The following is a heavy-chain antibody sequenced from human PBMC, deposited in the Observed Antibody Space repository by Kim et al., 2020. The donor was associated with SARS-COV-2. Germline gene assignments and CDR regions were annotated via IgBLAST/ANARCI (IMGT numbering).Heavy chain of an antibody. Sequence: GESLKISCKGSGYSFTSYWIGWVRQMPGKGLEWMGIIYPGDSDTRYSPSFQGQVTISADKSISTAYLQWSSLKASDTAMYYCARQQSSNPDYYGSGSYYYFDYWGQGTLVTVSS. V-gene: IGHV5-51*01. CDR2: IYPGDSDT. D-gene: IGHD3-10*01. CDR3: ARQQSSNPDYYGSGSYYYFDY. CDR1: GYSFTSYW. J-gene: IGHJ4*02.